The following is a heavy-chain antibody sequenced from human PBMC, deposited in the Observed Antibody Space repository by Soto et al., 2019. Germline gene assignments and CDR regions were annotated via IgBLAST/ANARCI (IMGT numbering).Heavy chain of an antibody. V-gene: IGHV1-3*05. CDR1: GYTFTSYA. CDR2: INAGNGNT. J-gene: IGHJ6*02. CDR3: PIDPSHSAMDV. Sequence: QVQLVQSGAEEKKPGASVKVSCKASGYTFTSYAMHWVRQAPGQRLEWMGWINAGNGNTKHSPKFQGRVTITRDTSASTAYIELSSLRSEDTAVSSCPIDPSHSAMDVWGQGTTVTVSS.